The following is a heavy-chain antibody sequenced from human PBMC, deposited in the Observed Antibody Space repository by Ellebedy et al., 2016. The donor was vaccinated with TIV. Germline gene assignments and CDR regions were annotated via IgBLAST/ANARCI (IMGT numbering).Heavy chain of an antibody. D-gene: IGHD3-22*01. CDR3: ARAIGSGSSY. Sequence: GESLKISXAASGFTFSSYWMHWVRQAPGKGLEWVANINQDGSEIHYVDSVKGRFTISRDNAENSLYLQMNSLRAQDTAVYYCARAIGSGSSYWGQGTLVTVSP. J-gene: IGHJ4*02. V-gene: IGHV3-7*01. CDR1: GFTFSSYW. CDR2: INQDGSEI.